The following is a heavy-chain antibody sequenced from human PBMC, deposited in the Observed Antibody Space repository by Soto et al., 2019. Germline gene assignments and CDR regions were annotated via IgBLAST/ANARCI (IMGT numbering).Heavy chain of an antibody. CDR2: ISYTGST. V-gene: IGHV4-59*01. CDR1: GGSISGYH. CDR3: ARDAYNNYWFDS. J-gene: IGHJ5*01. D-gene: IGHD4-4*01. Sequence: SETLSLTCTVSGGSISGYHWSWIRQPPGKGLEWIGYISYTGSTNYNPSLKSRVTISVDTSENQFSLKLTSVTAADTAVYYCARDAYNNYWFDSWGQGTLVTVSS.